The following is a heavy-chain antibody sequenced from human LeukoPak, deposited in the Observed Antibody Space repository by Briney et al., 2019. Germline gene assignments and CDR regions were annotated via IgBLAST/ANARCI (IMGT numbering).Heavy chain of an antibody. D-gene: IGHD1-26*01. CDR1: GFTFSSYA. Sequence: PGGSLRLSCAASGFTFSSYAMSWVRQAPGKGLEWVAAISGSGGSTYYADSGNGRLPIPSDNSKNTLYLQMNSLRAEDTAVYYCAKDWCPPFMSGTSPVEAFEIWGQGTMVTVSS. V-gene: IGHV3-23*01. J-gene: IGHJ3*02. CDR3: AKDWCPPFMSGTSPVEAFEI. CDR2: ISGSGGST.